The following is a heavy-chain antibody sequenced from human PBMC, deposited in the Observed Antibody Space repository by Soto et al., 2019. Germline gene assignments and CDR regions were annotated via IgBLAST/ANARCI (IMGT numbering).Heavy chain of an antibody. Sequence: EEHLVQSGGGLVQTGGSLRLSCAASGFPFSTYWMHWVRQVPGQGLVWVSRINSDGSSTIYADFVKGRFTISRDNAKNTLYLQMNSLRVDDTAIYYCAGGYQEWGQGALVTVSS. CDR3: AGGYQE. V-gene: IGHV3-74*01. J-gene: IGHJ4*02. D-gene: IGHD5-12*01. CDR2: INSDGSST. CDR1: GFPFSTYW.